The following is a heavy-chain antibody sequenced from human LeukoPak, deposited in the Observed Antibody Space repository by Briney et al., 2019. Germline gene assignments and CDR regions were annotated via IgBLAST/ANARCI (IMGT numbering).Heavy chain of an antibody. CDR3: ARDSWVFVSSRENWFDP. D-gene: IGHD2-8*01. V-gene: IGHV3-21*01. Sequence: GGSLRLSCAASGFTFSSYSMNWVRQAPGKGLEWVSSISSSSSYIYYADSVKGRFTISRDNAKNSLYLQINSLRAEDTAVYYCARDSWVFVSSRENWFDPWGQGTLVTVSS. J-gene: IGHJ5*02. CDR2: ISSSSSYI. CDR1: GFTFSSYS.